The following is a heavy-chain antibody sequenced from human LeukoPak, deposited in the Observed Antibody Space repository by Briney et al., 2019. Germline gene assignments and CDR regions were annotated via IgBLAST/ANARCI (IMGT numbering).Heavy chain of an antibody. D-gene: IGHD3-3*01. CDR1: GGSISSSSYY. CDR3: ARLWSGFDY. J-gene: IGHJ4*02. CDR2: IYYSGSA. Sequence: SETLSLTCTVSGGSISSSSYYWGWIRQPPGKGLEWIGSIYYSGSAYYNPSLKSRVTISVDTSKNQFSLKLSSVTAADTAVYYCARLWSGFDYWGQGTLVTVSS. V-gene: IGHV4-39*01.